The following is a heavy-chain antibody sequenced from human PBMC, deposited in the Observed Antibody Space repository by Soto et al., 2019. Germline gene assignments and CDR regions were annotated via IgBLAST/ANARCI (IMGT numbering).Heavy chain of an antibody. CDR2: ISSSSSYI. Sequence: GGSLRLSCAASGFTFSSYSMNWVRQAPGKGLEWVSSISSSSSYIYYADSVKGRFTISRDNAKNSLYLQMNSLRAEDTAVYYCARGRRAGGEATRPLGYWGQGTLVTVSS. V-gene: IGHV3-21*01. CDR3: ARGRRAGGEATRPLGY. J-gene: IGHJ4*02. D-gene: IGHD5-12*01. CDR1: GFTFSSYS.